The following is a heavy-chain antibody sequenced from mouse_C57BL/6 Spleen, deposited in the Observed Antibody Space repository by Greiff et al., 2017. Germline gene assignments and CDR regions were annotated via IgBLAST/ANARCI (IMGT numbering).Heavy chain of an antibody. J-gene: IGHJ2*01. V-gene: IGHV1-80*01. CDR2: IYPGDGDT. CDR1: GYAFSSYW. Sequence: QVQLQQSGAELVKPGASVKISCKASGYAFSSYWMNWVKQRPGKGLEWIGQIYPGDGDTNYNGKFKGKATLTADKSSSTAYMQLSSLTSEDSAVYFCARHPYYYGSSYFDYWGQGTTLTVSS. D-gene: IGHD1-1*01. CDR3: ARHPYYYGSSYFDY.